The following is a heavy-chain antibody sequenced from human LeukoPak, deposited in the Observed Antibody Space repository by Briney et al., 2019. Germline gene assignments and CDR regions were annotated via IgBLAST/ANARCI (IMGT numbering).Heavy chain of an antibody. D-gene: IGHD1-26*01. CDR2: ISSSGSTI. J-gene: IGHJ3*02. CDR3: ARELPPWGGRDLVFDI. V-gene: IGHV3-11*04. CDR1: GFTFSDYY. Sequence: GGSLRLSCAASGFTFSDYYMSWIRQAPGKGLEWVSYISSSGSTIYYADSVKGRFTISRDNAKNSLYLQMNSLRAEDTAVYYGARELPPWGGRDLVFDIGAQGKMAPVSS.